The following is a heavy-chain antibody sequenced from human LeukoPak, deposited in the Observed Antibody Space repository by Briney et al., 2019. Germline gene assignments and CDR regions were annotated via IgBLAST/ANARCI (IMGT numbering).Heavy chain of an antibody. Sequence: ASVKVSCKASGYTFTCYYMHWVRQAPGQGLEWMGWINPNSGGTNYAQKFQGRVTMTRDTSISTAYMELSRLRSDDTAVYYCARTGIRGSSSKYYFDYWGQGTLVTVSS. CDR2: INPNSGGT. CDR1: GYTFTCYY. J-gene: IGHJ4*02. V-gene: IGHV1-2*02. CDR3: ARTGIRGSSSKYYFDY. D-gene: IGHD6-6*01.